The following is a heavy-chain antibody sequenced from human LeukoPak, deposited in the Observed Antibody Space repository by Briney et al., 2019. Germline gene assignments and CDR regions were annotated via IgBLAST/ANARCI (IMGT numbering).Heavy chain of an antibody. CDR3: ARARIYCSGGSCYPYYFDY. CDR2: IYSGDST. V-gene: IGHV3-53*01. J-gene: IGHJ4*02. CDR1: GFTVSSNY. Sequence: GGSLRLSCAASGFTVSSNYMSWVRQAPGKGLEWVSVIYSGDSTYYADSVKGRFTISRDNSKNTLYLQMNSLRAEDTAVYYCARARIYCSGGSCYPYYFDYWGQGTLVTVSS. D-gene: IGHD2-15*01.